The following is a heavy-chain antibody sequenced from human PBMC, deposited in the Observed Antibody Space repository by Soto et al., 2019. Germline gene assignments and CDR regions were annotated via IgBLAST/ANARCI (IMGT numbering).Heavy chain of an antibody. CDR3: AKERITMVRGVTYFDY. J-gene: IGHJ4*02. V-gene: IGHV3-23*01. D-gene: IGHD3-10*01. CDR2: ISGSGGST. CDR1: GFTFSSYA. Sequence: GGSLRLSCAASGFTFSSYAMSWVRQAPGKGLEWVSAISGSGGSTYYADSVKGRFTISRDNSKNTLYLQMNSLRAEDTAVYYCAKERITMVRGVTYFDYWGQGTLVTVSS.